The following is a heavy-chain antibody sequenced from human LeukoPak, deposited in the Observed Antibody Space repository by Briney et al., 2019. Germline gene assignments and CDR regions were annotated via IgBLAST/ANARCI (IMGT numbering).Heavy chain of an antibody. Sequence: GGSLRLSCEASGNYWMHWVRQAPGKGLVWVSHINSDGSWTSYADSVKGRFTISKDNARNTVYLQMNSLRAEDTAVYYCVSFYETYWGRGTLVTVSS. J-gene: IGHJ4*02. CDR2: INSDGSWT. D-gene: IGHD2/OR15-2a*01. CDR3: VSFYETY. V-gene: IGHV3-74*01. CDR1: GNYW.